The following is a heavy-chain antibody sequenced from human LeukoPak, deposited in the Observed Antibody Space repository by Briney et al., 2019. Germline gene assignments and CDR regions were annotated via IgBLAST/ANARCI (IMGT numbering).Heavy chain of an antibody. CDR1: GGSISSSSYF. D-gene: IGHD4-17*01. Sequence: PSETLSLTRTVSGGSISSSSYFWGWIRQPPGKGLEWIGTIYYTGSTYYNPSLKSRVTISVDTSKNQFSLKVRSVTAADTAVYYCARGPQGVTRPEYWGQGTLVTVSS. V-gene: IGHV4-39*01. CDR2: IYYTGST. J-gene: IGHJ4*02. CDR3: ARGPQGVTRPEY.